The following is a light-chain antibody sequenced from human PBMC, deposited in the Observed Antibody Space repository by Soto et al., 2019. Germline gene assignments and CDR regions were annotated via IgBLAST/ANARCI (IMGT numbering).Light chain of an antibody. CDR1: QSISTY. V-gene: IGKV1-39*01. CDR2: AAS. Sequence: DIQFTHSPSFLSASVVDRVTITFLASQSISTYLNWYQQKPGKAPKLVIYAASSLQTGVPPRFSGSGSGTDFTLTISSLLPEDFATYYCQKSYNTPINFGQGTRLEIK. J-gene: IGKJ5*01. CDR3: QKSYNTPIN.